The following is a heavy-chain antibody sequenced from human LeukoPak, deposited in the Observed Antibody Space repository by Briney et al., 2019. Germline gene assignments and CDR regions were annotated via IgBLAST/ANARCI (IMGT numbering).Heavy chain of an antibody. Sequence: GGSLRLSCAASGFTVSSNYMSWVRQAPGKGLEWVSVIYSGGSTYHADSVKGRFTISRDNSKNTLYLQMNSLRDEDTAVYYWARIGAGGAFDIWGQGTMVTVSS. CDR2: IYSGGST. V-gene: IGHV3-66*01. CDR3: ARIGAGGAFDI. J-gene: IGHJ3*02. D-gene: IGHD5-12*01. CDR1: GFTVSSNY.